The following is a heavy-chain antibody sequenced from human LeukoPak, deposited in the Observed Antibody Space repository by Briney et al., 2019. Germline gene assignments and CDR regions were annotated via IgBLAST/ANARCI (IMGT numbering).Heavy chain of an antibody. V-gene: IGHV4-59*08. D-gene: IGHD6-6*01. CDR1: GGSISSYY. J-gene: IGHJ4*02. CDR3: AEASSSSSTGFDY. CDR2: IYYSGST. Sequence: PSETLSLTCTVSGGSISSYYWSWIRQPPGKGLEWIGYIYYSGSTNYNPSLKSRVTISVDTSKNQFSLKLSSVTAADTAVYYCAEASSSSSTGFDYWGQGTLVTVSS.